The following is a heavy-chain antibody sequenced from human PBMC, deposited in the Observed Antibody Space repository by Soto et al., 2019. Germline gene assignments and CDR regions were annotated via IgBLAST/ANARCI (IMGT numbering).Heavy chain of an antibody. CDR1: GFSFSSNA. CDR2: ISGSGGST. V-gene: IGHV3-23*01. CDR3: AKAFPPHSGYDFWSGYSPYGMDV. D-gene: IGHD3-3*01. J-gene: IGHJ6*02. Sequence: GGSLRLSCVASGFSFSSNAMSWVRQAPGKGLGWVSAISGSGGSTYYADSVKGRFTISRDNSKNTLYLQMNSLRAEDTAVYYCAKAFPPHSGYDFWSGYSPYGMDVWGQGTTVTVSS.